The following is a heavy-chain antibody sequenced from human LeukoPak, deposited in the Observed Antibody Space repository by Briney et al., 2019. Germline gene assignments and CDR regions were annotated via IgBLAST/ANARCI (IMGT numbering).Heavy chain of an antibody. V-gene: IGHV3-7*01. CDR2: IKTDGSQK. D-gene: IGHD2-21*02. CDR3: ARDVSYCPGDY. J-gene: IGHJ4*02. CDR1: GFTFSNYW. Sequence: GGSLRLSCVASGFTFSNYWMTWVRQAPGKGLEWAANIKTDGSQKSYVDSVKGRFTISRDNAKNSLYLQMNSLRAEDTAVYYCARDVSYCPGDYWGQGTLVTVSS.